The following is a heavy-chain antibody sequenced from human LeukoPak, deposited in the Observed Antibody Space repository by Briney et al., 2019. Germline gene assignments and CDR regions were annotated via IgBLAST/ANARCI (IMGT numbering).Heavy chain of an antibody. CDR3: ARASGPIKKNRFDQ. Sequence: PGGSLRLSCAASGFTFSTYWMTWVRQAPGKGLEWVANMKQDGSERNYVDSVKGRFTISRDISRSTLYLEMNSLSAEDTAVYYCARASGPIKKNRFDQWGQGTLVTVSS. J-gene: IGHJ4*02. V-gene: IGHV3-7*02. CDR1: GFTFSTYW. CDR2: MKQDGSER. D-gene: IGHD1-26*01.